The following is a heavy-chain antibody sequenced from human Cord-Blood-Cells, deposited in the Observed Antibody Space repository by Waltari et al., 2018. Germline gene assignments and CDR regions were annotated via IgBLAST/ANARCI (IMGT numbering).Heavy chain of an antibody. V-gene: IGHV1-2*02. CDR1: GYTFTGYY. D-gene: IGHD3-9*01. J-gene: IGHJ3*02. CDR2: INPNSGGT. CDR3: ARGLYYDILTGSADAFDI. Sequence: QVQLVQSGAEVKKPGASVKVSCKASGYTFTGYYMHWVRQAPGHWLEWMGWINPNSGGTNYAQKFQGRVTMTRDTSISTAYMELSRLRSDDTAVYYCARGLYYDILTGSADAFDIWGQGTMVTVSS.